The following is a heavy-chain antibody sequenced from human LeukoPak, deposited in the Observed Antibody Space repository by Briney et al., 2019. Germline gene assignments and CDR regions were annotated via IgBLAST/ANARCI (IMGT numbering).Heavy chain of an antibody. CDR3: ARPRSLAAPSSWFDP. J-gene: IGHJ5*02. V-gene: IGHV4-39*01. D-gene: IGHD2-15*01. Sequence: SETLSLTCTVSGGSISSSSYYWGWIRQPSGKGLEWIGSIYYSGSTYYNPSLESRVTISVDTSDKHFSLELTSVTAADTAVYYCARPRSLAAPSSWFDPWGQGTLVIVSS. CDR2: IYYSGST. CDR1: GGSISSSSYY.